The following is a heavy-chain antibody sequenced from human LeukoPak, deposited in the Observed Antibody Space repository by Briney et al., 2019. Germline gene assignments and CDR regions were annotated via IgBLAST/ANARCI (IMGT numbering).Heavy chain of an antibody. CDR1: GGSFSGYY. CDR2: INHSGST. Sequence: SETLSLTCAVYGGSFSGYYWSWIRQPPGKGLEWIGEINHSGSTNYNPSLKSRVTISVDTSKNQFSLKLSSVTAADTAVYYCASIRRLSSTSASYSMDVWGKGTTVTVSS. J-gene: IGHJ6*04. CDR3: ASIRRLSSTSASYSMDV. D-gene: IGHD2-2*01. V-gene: IGHV4-34*01.